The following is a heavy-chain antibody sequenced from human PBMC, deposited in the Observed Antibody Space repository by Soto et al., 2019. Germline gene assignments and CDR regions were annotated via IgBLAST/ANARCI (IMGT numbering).Heavy chain of an antibody. CDR2: NYSGGST. CDR3: ARYLATPWPYYGMDV. D-gene: IGHD5-12*01. CDR1: GFTVSSNY. Sequence: EVQLVESGGGLVQPGGSLRLSCAASGFTVSSNYMSWVRQAPGKGLEWVSVNYSGGSTYYADSVKGRFTISRHNSKNTLYLQMNSLRAEDTAVYYCARYLATPWPYYGMDVWGQGTTVTVSS. J-gene: IGHJ6*02. V-gene: IGHV3-53*04.